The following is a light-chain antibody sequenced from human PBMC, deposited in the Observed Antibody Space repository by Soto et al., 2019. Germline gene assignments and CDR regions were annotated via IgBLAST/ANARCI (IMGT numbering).Light chain of an antibody. V-gene: IGKV1-39*01. CDR2: ATS. J-gene: IGKJ1*01. CDR1: QRISSY. Sequence: DIQMTQSPSSLSASVGDRVTITCRASQRISSYVNWYQQKPGKAPNLLIYATSSLQSGVPSRFSGSGAGTDFTLTISSLQPEDFATYYCQHYNSYSEAFGQGTKVELK. CDR3: QHYNSYSEA.